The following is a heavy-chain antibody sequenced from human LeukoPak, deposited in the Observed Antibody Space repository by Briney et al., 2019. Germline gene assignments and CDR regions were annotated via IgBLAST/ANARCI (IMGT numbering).Heavy chain of an antibody. V-gene: IGHV7-4-1*02. CDR1: GYTFTSYA. D-gene: IGHD3-22*01. CDR3: ARKFGDSSGYYSFDL. CDR2: IHTGTGNP. Sequence: ASVKVSCTASGYTFTSYAMNWVRQAPGQGLEWMGWIHTGTGNPTYAQGLTGRFVFSLDTSVSTAYLQIRSLKAEDTAVYYCARKFGDSSGYYSFDLGGRGTLVTVSS. J-gene: IGHJ2*01.